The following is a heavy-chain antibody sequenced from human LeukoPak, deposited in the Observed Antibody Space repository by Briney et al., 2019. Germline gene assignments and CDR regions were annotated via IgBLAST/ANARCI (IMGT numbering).Heavy chain of an antibody. CDR2: IYYRGST. D-gene: IGHD1-14*01. J-gene: IGHJ4*02. CDR3: ARRGPETRRPFDY. Sequence: SETLSLTCTVSGGSISSYYWSWIRQPPGKGLEWIGYIYYRGSTNYNPSLKSRVTISVDTSKNQFSLKLSSVTAADTAVYYCARRGPETRRPFDYWGQGTLVTVSS. V-gene: IGHV4-59*01. CDR1: GGSISSYY.